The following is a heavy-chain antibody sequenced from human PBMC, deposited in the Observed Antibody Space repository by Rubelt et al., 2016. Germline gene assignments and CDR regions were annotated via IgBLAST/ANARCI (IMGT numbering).Heavy chain of an antibody. CDR1: GGSISSSSYY. V-gene: IGHV4-39*07. Sequence: QLQLQESGPGLVKPSETLSLTCTVSGGSISSSSYYWGWIRQPPGKGLEWIGSINYSGSTNYNPSLKSRVTISIDTSKNQFSLKLSPVTAGETAVYYCARGPGTTTDYYYGMDVGGQGTTVTVSS. CDR3: ARGPGTTTDYYYGMDV. D-gene: IGHD4-11*01. J-gene: IGHJ6*02. CDR2: INYSGST.